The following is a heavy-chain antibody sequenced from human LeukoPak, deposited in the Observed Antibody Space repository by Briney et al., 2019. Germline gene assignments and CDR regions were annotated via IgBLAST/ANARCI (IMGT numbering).Heavy chain of an antibody. J-gene: IGHJ3*02. CDR2: IRSKANSYAT. Sequence: GGSLRLSCAASGFTFSGSAVHWVRQASGNGLEWVGRIRSKANSYATAYAASVKGRFTITRDDSKNTAYLQMNSLKTEDTAVYYCTTAAAQPYIWGQGTMVTVSS. CDR1: GFTFSGSA. D-gene: IGHD1-14*01. CDR3: TTAAAQPYI. V-gene: IGHV3-73*01.